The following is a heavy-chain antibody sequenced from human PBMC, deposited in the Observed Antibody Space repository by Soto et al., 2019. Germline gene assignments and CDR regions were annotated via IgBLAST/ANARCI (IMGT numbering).Heavy chain of an antibody. CDR3: ASRTPRYSSSPAFDS. V-gene: IGHV3-23*01. J-gene: IGHJ4*02. Sequence: EVQLLESGGGLVQPGGSLRLSCAASGFTFSSYAMSWVRQAPGKGLEWVSAISGSGGSTYYADSVKGRFTISRDNSKNTLYMQMNSLKAEDTAVYYCASRTPRYSSSPAFDSWGQGTLVTVAS. D-gene: IGHD6-13*01. CDR2: ISGSGGST. CDR1: GFTFSSYA.